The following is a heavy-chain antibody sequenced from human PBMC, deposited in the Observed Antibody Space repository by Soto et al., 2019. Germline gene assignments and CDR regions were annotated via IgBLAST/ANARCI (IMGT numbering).Heavy chain of an antibody. CDR2: FYSSGSI. J-gene: IGHJ5*02. CDR1: GGSVSSGSYY. D-gene: IGHD6-19*01. Sequence: SETLSLTCTVSGGSVSSGSYYWSWIRHHPGKGLEWIGSFYSSGSIIYNPSLRSRVSISGDTSSNQFSMSLTSVTAADTARYYCARMYSSGSGWFHPWGQGTLVTVSS. V-gene: IGHV4-39*07. CDR3: ARMYSSGSGWFHP.